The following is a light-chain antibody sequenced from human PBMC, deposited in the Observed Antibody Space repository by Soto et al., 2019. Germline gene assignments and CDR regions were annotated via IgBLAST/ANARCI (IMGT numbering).Light chain of an antibody. CDR1: QSVNIY. Sequence: EVVIARYPATHSSSQGERATRSCRASQSVNIYFAWYQQKPGQAPRLLIFGASYRATGIPARFSGSGSGTEFNLTISSLQSEDFALYSCQTYDDCIRPAFGGGTRADI. CDR2: GAS. J-gene: IGKJ4*01. CDR3: QTYDDCIRPA. V-gene: IGKV3D-15*01.